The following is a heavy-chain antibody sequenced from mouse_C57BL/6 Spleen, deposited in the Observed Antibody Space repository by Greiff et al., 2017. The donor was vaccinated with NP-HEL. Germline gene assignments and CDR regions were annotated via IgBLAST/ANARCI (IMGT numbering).Heavy chain of an antibody. CDR1: GYTFTSYT. CDR3: ARSGRIYYDYDVGAY. Sequence: QVQLQQSGAELARPGASVKMSCKASGYTFTSYTMHWVKQRPGQGLEWIGYINPSSGYTKYNQKFKDKATLTADKSSSTAYMQLSSLTSEDSAVYYCARSGRIYYDYDVGAYWGQGTLVTVSA. CDR2: INPSSGYT. D-gene: IGHD2-4*01. V-gene: IGHV1-4*01. J-gene: IGHJ3*01.